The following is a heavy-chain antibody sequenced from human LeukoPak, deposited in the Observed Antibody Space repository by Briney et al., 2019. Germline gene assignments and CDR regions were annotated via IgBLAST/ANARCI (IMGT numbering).Heavy chain of an antibody. CDR1: GYGLTSYW. D-gene: IGHD3-22*01. Sequence: GESLKVSCKSSGYGLTSYWIAWVRQMPGKGLEWMGIIYLGDSDTRYSPSFQGQVTFSGDKSITTAYLHWSSLKASDTAMYYCARLAYYDGSGYHLDYWGQGILVTVPS. CDR2: IYLGDSDT. V-gene: IGHV5-51*01. J-gene: IGHJ4*02. CDR3: ARLAYYDGSGYHLDY.